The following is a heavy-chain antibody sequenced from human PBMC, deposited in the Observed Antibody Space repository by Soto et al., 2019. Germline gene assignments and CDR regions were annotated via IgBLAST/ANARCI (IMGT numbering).Heavy chain of an antibody. D-gene: IGHD6-19*01. CDR1: GFTFSNYA. V-gene: IGHV3-23*01. CDR2: ISGGGDTS. J-gene: IGHJ4*02. CDR3: AKEGTSGLYYFEY. Sequence: GGSLRLSCAVSGFTFSNYAISWVRQAPGKGLEWVSIISGGGDTSYYADSVKGRLTISRDNSRNTLYLQMNSLRAGDSAKYYCAKEGTSGLYYFEYWGPGTLVTVSS.